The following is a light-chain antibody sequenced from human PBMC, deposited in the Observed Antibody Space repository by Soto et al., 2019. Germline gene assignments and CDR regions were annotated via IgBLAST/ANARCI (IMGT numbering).Light chain of an antibody. CDR1: QSVSSN. J-gene: IGKJ3*01. V-gene: IGKV3-15*01. CDR3: QQYNKWPLFT. Sequence: EVVMTQSPATLSVSPGERATLSSRASQSVSSNLAWYQLRPGQAPRLLIYGASTRATGIPARFSGSGSGTEFTLTISSLQSEDFALYYCQQYNKWPLFTFGPGTRVDIK. CDR2: GAS.